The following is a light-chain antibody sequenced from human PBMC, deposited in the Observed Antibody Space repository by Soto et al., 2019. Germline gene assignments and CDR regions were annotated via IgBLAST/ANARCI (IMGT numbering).Light chain of an antibody. CDR2: GNT. CDR3: ATWNDGVFV. CDR1: TSNIGRST. V-gene: IGLV1-44*01. Sequence: QSVLTQPPSASGTPGQRVTISCSGNTSNIGRSTVTWYQQFPGAAPKLLIYGNTQRPLGVPVRFSGSKSDTSASPAISGLQSEDEADYYCATWNDGVFVFGIGTKLTVL. J-gene: IGLJ1*01.